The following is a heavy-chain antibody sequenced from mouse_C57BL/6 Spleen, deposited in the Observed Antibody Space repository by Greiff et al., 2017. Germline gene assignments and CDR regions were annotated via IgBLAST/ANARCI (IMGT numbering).Heavy chain of an antibody. CDR3: ARSDIGGSSYEGFDY. CDR1: GYTFTSYW. J-gene: IGHJ2*01. CDR2: IYPGSGST. V-gene: IGHV1-55*01. D-gene: IGHD1-1*01. Sequence: QVQLKQSGAELVKPGASVKMSCKASGYTFTSYWITWVKQRPGQGLEWIGDIYPGSGSTNYNEKFKSKATLTVDTSSSTAYMQLSSLTSEDSAVYYCARSDIGGSSYEGFDYWGQGTTLTVSS.